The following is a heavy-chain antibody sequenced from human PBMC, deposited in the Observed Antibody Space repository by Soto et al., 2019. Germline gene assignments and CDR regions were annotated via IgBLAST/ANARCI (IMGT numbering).Heavy chain of an antibody. CDR3: ARGTYDYVWGSYRYNTDYFDY. CDR1: GGSFSGYY. V-gene: IGHV4-34*01. CDR2: INHSGST. Sequence: SETLSLTCAVYGGSFSGYYWSWIRQPPGKGLEWIGEINHSGSTNYNPSLKSRVTISVDTSKNQFSLKLSSVTAADTAVYYCARGTYDYVWGSYRYNTDYFDYWGQGTLVTVSS. J-gene: IGHJ4*02. D-gene: IGHD3-16*02.